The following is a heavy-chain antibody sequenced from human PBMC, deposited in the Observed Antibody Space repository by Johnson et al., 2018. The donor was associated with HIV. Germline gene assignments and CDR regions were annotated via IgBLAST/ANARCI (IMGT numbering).Heavy chain of an antibody. CDR1: GFTFNDYY. Sequence: QVQLVESGGGLVKPGGSLRLSCAASGFTFNDYYMSWIRQAPGKGLEWLSYISTSGATIYYADSVKGRFTISRDNSKNTLYLQMNSLRAEDTAVYYCAKDRGETGWDAFDIWGQGTMVTVSS. J-gene: IGHJ3*02. V-gene: IGHV3-11*01. D-gene: IGHD6-19*01. CDR2: ISTSGATI. CDR3: AKDRGETGWDAFDI.